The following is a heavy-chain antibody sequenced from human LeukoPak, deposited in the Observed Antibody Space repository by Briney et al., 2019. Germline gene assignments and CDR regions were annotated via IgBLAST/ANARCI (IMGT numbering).Heavy chain of an antibody. Sequence: PSETLSLTCTVSGGSISSGSYYWSWIRQPPGKGLEWIGRIYTSGSTNYNPSLKSRVTISVDTSKNQFSLKLSSVTAADTAVYYCARVSDDSSGYYYFRFDPWGQGTLVTVSS. D-gene: IGHD3-22*01. V-gene: IGHV4-61*02. CDR1: GGSISSGSYY. J-gene: IGHJ5*02. CDR3: ARVSDDSSGYYYFRFDP. CDR2: IYTSGST.